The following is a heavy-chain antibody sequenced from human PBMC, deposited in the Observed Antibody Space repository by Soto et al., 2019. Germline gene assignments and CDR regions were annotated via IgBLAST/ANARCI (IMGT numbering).Heavy chain of an antibody. J-gene: IGHJ5*02. Sequence: GGSLRLSCAASGFPFRGYWMHWVRQPPGKGLEWVSRINGDGSTTDYADSVNGRFTISRDNAKNTLYLQVNSLRAEDTAVYYCARDRSSTWNAYNWFDPWGQGTLVTVSS. CDR1: GFPFRGYW. CDR2: INGDGSTT. CDR3: ARDRSSTWNAYNWFDP. V-gene: IGHV3-74*01. D-gene: IGHD1-1*01.